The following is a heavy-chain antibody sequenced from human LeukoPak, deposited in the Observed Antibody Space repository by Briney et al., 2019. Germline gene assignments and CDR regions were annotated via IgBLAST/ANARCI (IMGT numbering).Heavy chain of an antibody. CDR3: AKPGSSHDAFDI. J-gene: IGHJ3*02. CDR1: GFTFSSYA. V-gene: IGHV3-23*01. Sequence: GGSLRLSCAASGFTFSSYATSWVRQAPGKGLEWVSAISGSGGSTYYADSVKGRFTISRDNSKNTLYLQMNSLRAEDTAVYYGAKPGSSHDAFDIWGQRTMVTVSS. CDR2: ISGSGGST.